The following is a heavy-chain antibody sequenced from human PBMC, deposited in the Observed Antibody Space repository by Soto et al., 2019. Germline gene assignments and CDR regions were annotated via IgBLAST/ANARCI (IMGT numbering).Heavy chain of an antibody. CDR1: GFSLSNARMG. D-gene: IGHD3-3*01. CDR3: ARAYYDFWSGYTYYFDY. Sequence: QVTLKESGPVLVKPTETLTLTCTVSGFSLSNARMGVSWIRQPPGKALGWLAHIFSNDEKSYSTSLKSRLTISKDTSKSQVVLTMTNMDPVDTATYYCARAYYDFWSGYTYYFDYWGQGTLVTVSS. CDR2: IFSNDEK. J-gene: IGHJ4*02. V-gene: IGHV2-26*01.